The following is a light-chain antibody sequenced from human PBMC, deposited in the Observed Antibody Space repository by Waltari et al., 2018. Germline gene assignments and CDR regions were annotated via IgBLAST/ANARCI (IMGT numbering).Light chain of an antibody. CDR2: QHT. V-gene: IGLV3-1*01. CDR1: TLGNKY. CDR3: QAWDRSNHVV. Sequence: SYELTQPPSVSVSPGQTASITCAGDTLGNKYTAWYQQKPGQSPVLVIYQHTRRPSGSPERFSGSNPGNTATLTISGAQAMDEADYYCQAWDRSNHVVFGGGTKLTVL. J-gene: IGLJ2*01.